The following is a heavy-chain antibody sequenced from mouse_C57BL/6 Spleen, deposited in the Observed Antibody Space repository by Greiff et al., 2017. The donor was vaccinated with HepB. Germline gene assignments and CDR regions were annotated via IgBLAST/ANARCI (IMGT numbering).Heavy chain of an antibody. V-gene: IGHV1-80*01. J-gene: IGHJ1*03. Sequence: VKLVESGAELVKPGASVKISCKASGYAFSSYWMNWVKQRPGKGLEWIGQIYPGDGDTNYNGKFKGKATLTADKSSSTAYMQLSSLTSEDSAVYCCAEYSNWYFDVWGTGTTVTVSS. D-gene: IGHD2-5*01. CDR1: GYAFSSYW. CDR2: IYPGDGDT. CDR3: AEYSNWYFDV.